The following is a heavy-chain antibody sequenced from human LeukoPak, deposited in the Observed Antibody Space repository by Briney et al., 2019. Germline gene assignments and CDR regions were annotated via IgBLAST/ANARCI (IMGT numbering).Heavy chain of an antibody. CDR1: GGSFSGYY. V-gene: IGHV4-34*01. CDR2: INHSGST. J-gene: IGHJ5*02. CDR3: ARELRYFDWLLLANWFDP. Sequence: SETLSLTCAVYGGSFSGYYWSWIRQPPGKGLEWIGEINHSGSTNYNPSLKSRVTISVDTSKNQFSLKLSSVTAADTAVYYCARELRYFDWLLLANWFDPRGQGTLVTVSS. D-gene: IGHD3-9*01.